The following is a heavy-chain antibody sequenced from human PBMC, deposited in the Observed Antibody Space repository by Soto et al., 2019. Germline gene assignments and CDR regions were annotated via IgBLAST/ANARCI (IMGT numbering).Heavy chain of an antibody. CDR3: ARVRYCSGGSCYPRFDP. CDR2: IDYSGST. CDR1: GGSISSGGYY. J-gene: IGHJ5*02. D-gene: IGHD2-15*01. Sequence: QVQLQESGPGLVKPSQTLSLTCTVSGGSISSGGYYWSWIRQHPGKGLEWIGYIDYSGSTYYNPSLKSRVTISVDTSKNPFSLKLSSVTAADTAVYYCARVRYCSGGSCYPRFDPWGQGTLVTVSS. V-gene: IGHV4-31*03.